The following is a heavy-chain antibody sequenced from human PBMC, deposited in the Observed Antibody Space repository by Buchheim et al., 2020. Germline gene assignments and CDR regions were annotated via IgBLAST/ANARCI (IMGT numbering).Heavy chain of an antibody. D-gene: IGHD3-22*01. V-gene: IGHV3-30*04. Sequence: QVQLVESGGGVVQPGRSLRLSCAASGFTFSSYAMHWVRQAPGKGLEWVAVISYDGSNKYYADSVKGRFTIFRDNSKNTLYLQMNSLRAEDTAVYYCARDKGSGLYYYYYYGMDVWGQGTT. CDR1: GFTFSSYA. CDR2: ISYDGSNK. J-gene: IGHJ6*02. CDR3: ARDKGSGLYYYYYYGMDV.